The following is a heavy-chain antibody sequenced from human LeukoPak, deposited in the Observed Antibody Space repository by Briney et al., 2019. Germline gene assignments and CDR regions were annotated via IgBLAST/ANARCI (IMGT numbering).Heavy chain of an antibody. CDR2: ISGSGGST. Sequence: GGSLRLSCAASGFTFSSYAITWVREAPGKGLEWVSGISGSGGSTYYADSVKGRFTISRDNSKNTLYLQMNSLRAEDTAVYYCAKAINFDWLPNDYWGQGTLVSVSS. D-gene: IGHD3-9*01. V-gene: IGHV3-23*01. J-gene: IGHJ4*02. CDR3: AKAINFDWLPNDY. CDR1: GFTFSSYA.